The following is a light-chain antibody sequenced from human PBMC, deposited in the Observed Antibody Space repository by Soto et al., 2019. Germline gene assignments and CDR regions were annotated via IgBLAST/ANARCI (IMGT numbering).Light chain of an antibody. CDR2: KAS. Sequence: DIQMTQSPSTLSGSVGDRVTITCRASQTISSWLAWYQQKPGKAPKLLIYKASTLKSGVQSRFSGRGSGTEFTLTISSLQPDYFATYYCQHYNSYSAAFGQGTQVEL. CDR3: QHYNSYSAA. CDR1: QTISSW. J-gene: IGKJ1*01. V-gene: IGKV1-5*03.